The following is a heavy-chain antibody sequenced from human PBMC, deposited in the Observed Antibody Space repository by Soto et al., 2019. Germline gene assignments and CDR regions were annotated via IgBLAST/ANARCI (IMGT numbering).Heavy chain of an antibody. V-gene: IGHV4-30-4*08. J-gene: IGHJ5*02. CDR1: GGSISSGGYY. D-gene: IGHD1-26*01. CDR3: ARLRWETENNWFDP. Sequence: TSETLSLTCTVSGGSISSGGYYWSWIRQHPGKGLEWIGYIYYSGSTYYNPSLNSRLTISIDTSTNRFSLNLTSVTAADTAVYFCARLRWETENNWFDPWGQGALVTVSS. CDR2: IYYSGST.